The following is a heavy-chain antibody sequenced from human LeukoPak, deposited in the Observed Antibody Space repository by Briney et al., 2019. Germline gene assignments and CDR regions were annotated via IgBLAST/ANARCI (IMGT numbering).Heavy chain of an antibody. CDR2: IYPGDSDT. CDR3: ARMGDAGSRGYYYYGMDV. CDR1: GYSFTSYW. V-gene: IGHV5-51*01. Sequence: GESLKISCKGSGYSFTSYWIGWVRQMPGKGLEWMGIIYPGDSDTRYSPSFQGQVTISADKSISTAYLQWSSLKASDTAMYYCARMGDAGSRGYYYYGMDVWGEGTTVTVSS. D-gene: IGHD3-10*01. J-gene: IGHJ6*04.